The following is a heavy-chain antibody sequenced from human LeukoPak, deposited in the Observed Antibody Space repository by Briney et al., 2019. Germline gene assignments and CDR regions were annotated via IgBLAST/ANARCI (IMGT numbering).Heavy chain of an antibody. CDR2: ISSSSTI. CDR3: ARGGFTIFGVVIIGGMDV. J-gene: IGHJ6*02. D-gene: IGHD3-3*01. Sequence: GGSLRLSRAASVFTFRGYSLNWVRQAPGQGLEGGSYISSSSTIYYADSVKGRFTISRDNAKNSLYLQMNSLRAEDTAVYYCARGGFTIFGVVIIGGMDVWGQGTTVTVSS. CDR1: VFTFRGYS. V-gene: IGHV3-48*01.